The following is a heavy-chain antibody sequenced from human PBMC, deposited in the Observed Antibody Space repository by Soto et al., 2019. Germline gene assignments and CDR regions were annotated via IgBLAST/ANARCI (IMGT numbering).Heavy chain of an antibody. Sequence: PGGSLRLSCAASGFTFSDSWMDWVRQAPGKGPEWVANINQDGSAKNYVDSVKGRFTISRDHADNSLYLQMNSLRDEDTAVYYCAVLGRNGWGQGTTVTVYS. V-gene: IGHV3-7*01. CDR1: GFTFSDSW. CDR2: INQDGSAK. CDR3: AVLGRNG. D-gene: IGHD3-16*01. J-gene: IGHJ6*02.